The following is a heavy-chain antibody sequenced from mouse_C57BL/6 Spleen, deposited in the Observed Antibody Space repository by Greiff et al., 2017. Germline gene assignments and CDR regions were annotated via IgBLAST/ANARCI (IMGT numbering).Heavy chain of an antibody. V-gene: IGHV5-12*01. Sequence: EVQLVESGGGLVQPGGSLKLSCAASGFTFSDYYMYWVRQTPEKRLEWVAYISNGGGSTYYPDTVKGRFTISRDNAKNTLYLQMRRLKSEDTAMYYCASSAYWGQGTLVTVSA. CDR1: GFTFSDYY. J-gene: IGHJ3*01. CDR3: ASSAY. CDR2: ISNGGGST.